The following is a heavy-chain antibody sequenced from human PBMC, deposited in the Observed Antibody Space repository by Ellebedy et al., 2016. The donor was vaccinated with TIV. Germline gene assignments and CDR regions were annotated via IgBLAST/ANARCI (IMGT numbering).Heavy chain of an antibody. CDR2: INPNSGGT. Sequence: AASVKVSCKASGYTFTGYYMHWVRQAPGQGLEWMGWINPNSGGTNYAQKFQGRVTMTRDTSISTAYMELSRLRSDDTAVYYCARVSGGSLPRRFDPWGQGTLVTVSS. J-gene: IGHJ5*02. CDR1: GYTFTGYY. CDR3: ARVSGGSLPRRFDP. D-gene: IGHD1-26*01. V-gene: IGHV1-2*02.